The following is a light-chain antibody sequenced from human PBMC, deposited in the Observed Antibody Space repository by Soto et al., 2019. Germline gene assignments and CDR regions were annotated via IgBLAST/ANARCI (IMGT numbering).Light chain of an antibody. CDR1: QSVSNW. CDR3: QHYNGYRWT. V-gene: IGKV1-5*03. CDR2: KAS. J-gene: IGKJ1*01. Sequence: DIQMTQSPPTLSASVGDRVTITFRASQSVSNWLAWYQQKPGKAPKILIYKASSLESGVPSRFSGSGSGTEFTLTISSLRPDDFATYYCQHYNGYRWTFGQGTKVDIK.